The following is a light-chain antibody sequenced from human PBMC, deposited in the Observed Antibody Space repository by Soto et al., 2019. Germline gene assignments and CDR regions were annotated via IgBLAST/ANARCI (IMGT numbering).Light chain of an antibody. CDR1: SSNIGADFD. J-gene: IGLJ3*02. CDR3: QSRDSSLSSSWV. CDR2: HNN. Sequence: QSVLTQPPSVSGAPGQRVTISCTGSSSNIGADFDVHWYQHLPGTAPKLLISHNNNRPSGVPDRFSGSKSGTSSSLAITGLKADDEAVYDCQSRDSSLSSSWVFGGGTKLTVL. V-gene: IGLV1-40*01.